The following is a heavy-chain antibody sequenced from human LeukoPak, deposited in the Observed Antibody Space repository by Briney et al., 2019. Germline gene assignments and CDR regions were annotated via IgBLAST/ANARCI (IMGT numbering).Heavy chain of an antibody. CDR3: ASGPGSYYPSVDY. CDR2: INPNSGGT. V-gene: IGHV1-2*02. D-gene: IGHD3-10*01. J-gene: IGHJ4*02. Sequence: ASVKVSCKASGYTFTSYYMHWVRHAPGQDPEWIGWINPNSGGTNYAQKFQGRVTMTRDTSISTAYMELSRLRSDDTAVYYCASGPGSYYPSVDYWGQGTLVTVSS. CDR1: GYTFTSYY.